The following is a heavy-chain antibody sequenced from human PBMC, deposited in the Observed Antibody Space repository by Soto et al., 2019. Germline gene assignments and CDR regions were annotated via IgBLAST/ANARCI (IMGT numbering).Heavy chain of an antibody. Sequence: ASVKVSCKASGGTFSSYAISWVRQAPGQGLEWMGGIIPIFGTANYAQRFQGRVTITADKSTSTAYMELSSLRSEDTAVYYCASPRITMVRGSFDYWGQGTLVTVSS. CDR2: IIPIFGTA. D-gene: IGHD3-10*01. CDR1: GGTFSSYA. J-gene: IGHJ4*02. CDR3: ASPRITMVRGSFDY. V-gene: IGHV1-69*06.